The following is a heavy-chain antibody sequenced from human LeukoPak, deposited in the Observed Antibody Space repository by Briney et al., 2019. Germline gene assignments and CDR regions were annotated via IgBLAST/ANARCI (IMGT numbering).Heavy chain of an antibody. CDR3: ARDLLYGSGNFDY. CDR2: ISSSSSYI. CDR1: GFTFSSYS. V-gene: IGHV3-21*01. Sequence: GGSLRLSCAASGFTFSSYSMNWVRQAPGKGLEWVSSISSSSSYIYYADSVKGRFTISRDNAKNSLYLQMNSLRAEDTAVYYCARDLLYGSGNFDYWGQGTLVTVSS. D-gene: IGHD3-10*01. J-gene: IGHJ4*02.